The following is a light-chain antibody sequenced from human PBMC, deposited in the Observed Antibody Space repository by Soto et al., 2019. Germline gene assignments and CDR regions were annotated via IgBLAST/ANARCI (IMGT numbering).Light chain of an antibody. J-gene: IGLJ2*01. Sequence: QSALTQPASVSGSPGQSITISCTGNSSDIGSYNYVSWYQQHPAKAPKLLIYEVNDRPLGFTNRFSGSKSDNTASLTISGLQAEDEADYYCSSYTTSGTVVFGGGTKLTVL. CDR3: SSYTTSGTVV. V-gene: IGLV2-14*01. CDR1: SSDIGSYNY. CDR2: EVN.